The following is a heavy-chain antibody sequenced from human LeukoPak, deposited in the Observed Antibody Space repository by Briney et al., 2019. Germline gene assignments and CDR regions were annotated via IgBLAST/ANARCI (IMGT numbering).Heavy chain of an antibody. CDR1: GFTFSSYA. CDR2: ISYDGSNK. CDR3: ARGRRWADFDY. J-gene: IGHJ4*02. V-gene: IGHV3-30*01. Sequence: GGSLRLSCAASGFTFSSYAMHWVRQAPGKGLEWVAVISYDGSNKYYAGSVKGRFTISRDNSKNTLYLQMNSLRAEDTAVYYCARGRRWADFDYWGQGTLVTVSS. D-gene: IGHD1-26*01.